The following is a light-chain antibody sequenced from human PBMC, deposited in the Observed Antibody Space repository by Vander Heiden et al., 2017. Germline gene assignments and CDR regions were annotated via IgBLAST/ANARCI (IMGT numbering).Light chain of an antibody. CDR2: ATS. J-gene: IGKJ2*01. V-gene: IGKV1-39*01. CDR1: QTTTGY. Sequence: DIQMTQSPSSLSASVGDRVTITCRASQTTTGYLNWYQQKPGKAPKLLIYATSSWQSGVPSRFSGIGSGTDFTLTISSLQPEDFATYYCQQSYSIPYTFGQGTKLEIK. CDR3: QQSYSIPYT.